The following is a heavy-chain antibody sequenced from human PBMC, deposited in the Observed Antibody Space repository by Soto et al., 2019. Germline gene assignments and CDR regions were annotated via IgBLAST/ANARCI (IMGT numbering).Heavy chain of an antibody. D-gene: IGHD1-26*01. CDR2: MNTDSGNT. V-gene: IGHV1-8*01. CDR1: GYTFTSYD. Sequence: QVQLVQSGAEVRTPGASVKVSCKASGYTFTSYDINWVRQATGQGPEWMGWMNTDSGNTGYVQKFQGRVTMTRNTAISTAYMELSRLRSEDTAVYDCAGSVGGSNVNFDYWGQGTLVTVSS. J-gene: IGHJ4*02. CDR3: AGSVGGSNVNFDY.